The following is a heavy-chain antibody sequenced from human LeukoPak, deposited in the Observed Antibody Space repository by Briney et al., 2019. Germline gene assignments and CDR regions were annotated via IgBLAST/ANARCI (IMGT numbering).Heavy chain of an antibody. D-gene: IGHD4-23*01. V-gene: IGHV3-33*01. CDR1: GFTFSNYG. CDR3: AREGYGGDSMGLDY. J-gene: IGHJ4*02. CDR2: IWYDGRNK. Sequence: TGGSLRLSCAASGFTFSNYGMHWVRQAPGKGLEWVAVIWYDGRNKYYVDSVKGRFTISRDNSKNTLYLQMNSLRAEDTAVYYCAREGYGGDSMGLDYWGQGTLVTVSS.